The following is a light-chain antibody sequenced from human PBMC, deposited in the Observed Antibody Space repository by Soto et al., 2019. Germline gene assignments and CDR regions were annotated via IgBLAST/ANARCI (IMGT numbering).Light chain of an antibody. V-gene: IGKV3-15*01. CDR2: GAS. Sequence: EIVMTQSPATLSVSPGERATLSCRASQSVSSNLAWYQQKPGQAPRLLIYGASTRATGIPARCSGSGSGTELTLTISRLQSDDFAVSSCREYHQWPGTFGTGTKFDI. J-gene: IGKJ3*01. CDR1: QSVSSN. CDR3: REYHQWPGT.